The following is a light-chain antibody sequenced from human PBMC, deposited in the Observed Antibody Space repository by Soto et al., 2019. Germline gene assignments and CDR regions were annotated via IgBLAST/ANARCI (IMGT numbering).Light chain of an antibody. Sequence: TLTLYAGESATLSCRASEILYNFLAWYQLRPGQVPRLLISDAFNLASGVPSRFSGSGSGTDFTLTIDSVQPEDAAIYFCQHCAIGPFTFGGGTKVDI. CDR1: EILYNF. V-gene: IGKV3-11*01. J-gene: IGKJ4*01. CDR2: DAF. CDR3: QHCAIGPFT.